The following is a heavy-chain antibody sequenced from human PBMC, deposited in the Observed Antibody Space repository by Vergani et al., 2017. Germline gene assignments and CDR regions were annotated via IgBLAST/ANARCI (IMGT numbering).Heavy chain of an antibody. CDR2: VSTGTKSQ. V-gene: IGHV3-48*01. Sequence: QLVESGGGWVQPGGSLSLSCVVSGFDFSSYIMNWVRQAPGKGLEWVSFVSTGTKSQSYAGSVKGRFTISRDSAKNSLYLQMDSLRAEDTAVYYCAREYSSTSGRAFDFWGQGTKVTVSS. CDR1: GFDFSSYI. D-gene: IGHD2-2*01. CDR3: AREYSSTSGRAFDF. J-gene: IGHJ3*01.